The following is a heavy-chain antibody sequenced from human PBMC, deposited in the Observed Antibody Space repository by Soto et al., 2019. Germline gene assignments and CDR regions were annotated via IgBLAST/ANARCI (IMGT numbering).Heavy chain of an antibody. Sequence: LRLSCAASGFIFSSYAMTWVRQAPGKGLEWVSGISGSGGTTYYVDSVKGRFTISRDNSKNTLYLQMNSLRAEDSAIYFCARRFAYSSGLDGFDIWGQGTMVTVSS. CDR1: GFIFSSYA. J-gene: IGHJ3*02. CDR2: ISGSGGTT. D-gene: IGHD6-19*01. V-gene: IGHV3-23*01. CDR3: ARRFAYSSGLDGFDI.